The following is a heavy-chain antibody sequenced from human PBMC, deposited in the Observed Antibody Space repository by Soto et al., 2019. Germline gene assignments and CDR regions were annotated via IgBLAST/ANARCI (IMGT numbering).Heavy chain of an antibody. V-gene: IGHV4-34*01. CDR3: ARAIAARAYNWFDP. J-gene: IGHJ5*02. D-gene: IGHD6-6*01. CDR1: GGSFSGYY. CDR2: INHSGST. Sequence: QVQLQQWGAGLLKPSETLSLTCAVYGGSFSGYYWSWIRQPPGKGLEWIGEINHSGSTNYNPSLKSRVTISVDTSKNQFSRKLSSVTAADTAVYYCARAIAARAYNWFDPWGQGTLVTVSS.